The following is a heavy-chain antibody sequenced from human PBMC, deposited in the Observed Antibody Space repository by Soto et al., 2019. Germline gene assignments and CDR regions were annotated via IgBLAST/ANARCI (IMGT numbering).Heavy chain of an antibody. CDR3: ARDRLVVVVAATESDY. V-gene: IGHV1-18*01. CDR2: ISAYNGNT. D-gene: IGHD2-15*01. CDR1: GYTFTSYG. J-gene: IGHJ4*02. Sequence: ASVKVSCKASGYTFTSYGISWVRQAPGQGLEWMGWISAYNGNTNYAQKLQGRVTMTTDTSTSTAYMELRSLRSDDTAVYYCARDRLVVVVAATESDYWGQGTLVTVSS.